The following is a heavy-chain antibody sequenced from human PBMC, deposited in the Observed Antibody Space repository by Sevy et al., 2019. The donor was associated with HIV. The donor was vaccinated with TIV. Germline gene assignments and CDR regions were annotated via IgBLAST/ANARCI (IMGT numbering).Heavy chain of an antibody. CDR3: ARVATVTTAEYFQH. CDR2: ISYDGSNK. Sequence: GGSLRLSCAASGFTFSSYAMHWVRQAPGKGLEWVAVISYDGSNKYYADSVKGRFTISRDNSKNTLYLQMNSPRAEDTAVYYCARVATVTTAEYFQHWGQGTLVTVSS. V-gene: IGHV3-30-3*01. J-gene: IGHJ1*01. CDR1: GFTFSSYA. D-gene: IGHD4-17*01.